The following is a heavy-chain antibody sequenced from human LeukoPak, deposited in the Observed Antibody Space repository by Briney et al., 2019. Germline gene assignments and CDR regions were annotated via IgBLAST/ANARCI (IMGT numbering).Heavy chain of an antibody. CDR3: ARDPYYYDRSGYSSGDY. D-gene: IGHD3-22*01. V-gene: IGHV3-48*02. Sequence: GGSLRLSCAASGITFSGSAIHWVRKAPGKGLEWVSYISSSGSTIYYADSVKGRFTISRDNAKNSLYLQMNSLRDEDTAVYYCARDPYYYDRSGYSSGDYWGQGTLVTVSS. CDR1: GITFSGSA. CDR2: ISSSGSTI. J-gene: IGHJ4*02.